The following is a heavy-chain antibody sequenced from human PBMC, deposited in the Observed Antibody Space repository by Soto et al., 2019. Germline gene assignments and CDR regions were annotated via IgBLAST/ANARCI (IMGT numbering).Heavy chain of an antibody. V-gene: IGHV3-7*01. J-gene: IGHJ4*02. D-gene: IGHD5-18*01. CDR1: GFTFSSYW. Sequence: EVQLVESGGGLVQPGGSLRLSCAASGFTFSSYWMSWVRQAPGKGLEWVANIKQDGSEKYYVDSVKGRFTISRDNAKNSLYLQMNSLRAEDTAVYYCARDAPLGQLWFVYYFDYWGQGTLVTVSS. CDR2: IKQDGSEK. CDR3: ARDAPLGQLWFVYYFDY.